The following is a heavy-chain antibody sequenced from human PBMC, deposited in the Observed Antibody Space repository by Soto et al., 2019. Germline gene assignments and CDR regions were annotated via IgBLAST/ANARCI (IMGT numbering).Heavy chain of an antibody. CDR2: IRSKANSYAT. J-gene: IGHJ6*02. D-gene: IGHD5-18*01. V-gene: IGHV3-73*01. CDR1: GFTFSGSA. CDR3: TRHYDYGYSGYYYYGMDV. Sequence: GGSLRLSCAASGFTFSGSAMHWVRQASGKGLEWFGRIRSKANSYATAYAASVKGRFTISRDDSKNTAYLQMNSLKTEDTAVYYCTRHYDYGYSGYYYYGMDVWGQGTTVTVSS.